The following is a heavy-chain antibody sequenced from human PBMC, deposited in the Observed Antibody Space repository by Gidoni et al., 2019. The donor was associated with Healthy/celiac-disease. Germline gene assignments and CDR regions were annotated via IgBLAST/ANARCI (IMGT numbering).Heavy chain of an antibody. CDR3: ASGDWNDAIDY. CDR1: GFTFDDYA. J-gene: IGHJ4*02. D-gene: IGHD1-1*01. V-gene: IGHV3-9*01. CDR2: ISWNIGSI. Sequence: EVQLVESGGGLVQPGRSLRLSCAASGFTFDDYAMHWVRQAPGKGLEWVSGISWNIGSIGYADSVKGRFTISRDNAKNSLYLQMNSLRAEDTALYYCASGDWNDAIDYWGQGTLVTVSS.